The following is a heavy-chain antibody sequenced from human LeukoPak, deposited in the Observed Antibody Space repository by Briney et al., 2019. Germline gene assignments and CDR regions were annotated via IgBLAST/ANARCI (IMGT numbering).Heavy chain of an antibody. CDR3: ARAADIMTTVTTVDY. J-gene: IGHJ4*02. CDR1: GFTFSSYG. Sequence: QAGGSLRLSCAASGFTFSSYGMHWVRQAPGKGLEWVAVIWYDGSNKYYADSVKGRFTISRDNSKNTLYLQMNSLRAEDTAVYYCARAADIMTTVTTVDYWGQGTLVTVSS. V-gene: IGHV3-33*01. D-gene: IGHD4-17*01. CDR2: IWYDGSNK.